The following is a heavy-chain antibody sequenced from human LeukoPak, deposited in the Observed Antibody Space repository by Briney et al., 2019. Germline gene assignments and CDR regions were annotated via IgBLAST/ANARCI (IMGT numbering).Heavy chain of an antibody. V-gene: IGHV3-21*01. CDR2: ISSSSSYI. D-gene: IGHD2-2*03. J-gene: IGHJ3*02. CDR3: ARDNGYCSSTSCPNDAFDI. Sequence: GGSLRLSCKATGFTFSTSGMSWVRQAPGKGLEWVSSISSSSSYIYYADSVKGRFTISRDNAKNSLYLQMNSLRAEDTAVYYCARDNGYCSSTSCPNDAFDIWGQGTMVTVSS. CDR1: GFTFSTSG.